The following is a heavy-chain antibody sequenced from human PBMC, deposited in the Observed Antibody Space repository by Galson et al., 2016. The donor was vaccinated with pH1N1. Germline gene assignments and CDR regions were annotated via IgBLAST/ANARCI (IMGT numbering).Heavy chain of an antibody. Sequence: TLSLTCTVSGGSISSGSSYWRWIRQHPGKGLEWLGYVYYSGSTYYNPSLKSRLTTSVDTSKNQFSLKLRSVTAADTAVYYCARDYRELLGDGFDIWGQGTTVTVSA. CDR1: GGSISSGSSY. V-gene: IGHV4-31*03. CDR2: VYYSGST. CDR3: ARDYRELLGDGFDI. D-gene: IGHD3-16*01. J-gene: IGHJ3*02.